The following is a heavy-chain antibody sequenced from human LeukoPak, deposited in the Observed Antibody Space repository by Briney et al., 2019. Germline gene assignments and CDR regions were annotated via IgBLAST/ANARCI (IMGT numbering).Heavy chain of an antibody. CDR1: GGSISSYY. CDR3: AGALRYFDWSDY. CDR2: IYYSGST. D-gene: IGHD3-9*01. J-gene: IGHJ4*02. Sequence: KPSETLSLTCTVSGGSISSYYWSWIRQPPGKGLEWIGYIYYSGSTNYNPSLKSRVTISVDTSKNQFSLKLSSVTAADTAVYYCAGALRYFDWSDYWGQGTLVTVSS. V-gene: IGHV4-59*08.